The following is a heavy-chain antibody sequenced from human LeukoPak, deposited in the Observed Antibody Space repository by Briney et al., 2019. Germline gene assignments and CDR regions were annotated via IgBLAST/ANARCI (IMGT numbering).Heavy chain of an antibody. CDR1: RYTFTDYY. CDR2: INPNSGGT. V-gene: IGHV1-2*02. J-gene: IGHJ4*02. CDR3: ARGTEANYDFWNGYHFDY. Sequence: ASVKVSRKASRYTFTDYYMHWVRQAPGQGLEWMGWINPNSGGTNYAQKFQGRVTMTRDTSINAAYMELSSLRSDDTAVYYCARGTEANYDFWNGYHFDYWGQGTLVTVSS. D-gene: IGHD3-3*01.